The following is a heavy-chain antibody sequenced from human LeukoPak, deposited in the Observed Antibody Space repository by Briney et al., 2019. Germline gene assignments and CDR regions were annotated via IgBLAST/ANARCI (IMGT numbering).Heavy chain of an antibody. Sequence: GGSLRLSCAASGFTFSTYWMHWVRQAPGKGLVWVSHINSDESNTNYADSVKGRFTISRDNAKNTLYLQMNNLRAEDTAVYFCAGLWDSSSSRHFDYWGQGTLVTVSS. CDR1: GFTFSTYW. CDR2: INSDESNT. J-gene: IGHJ4*02. V-gene: IGHV3-74*01. CDR3: AGLWDSSSSRHFDY. D-gene: IGHD6-6*01.